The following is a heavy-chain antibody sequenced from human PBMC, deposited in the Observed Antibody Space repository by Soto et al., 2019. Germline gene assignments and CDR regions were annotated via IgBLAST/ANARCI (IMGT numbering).Heavy chain of an antibody. CDR2: INPSGGST. V-gene: IGHV1-46*01. Sequence: ASVKVSCNASGYTFSNYYMHWVRQAPGQGLEWMGIINPSGGSTSYAQKFQGRVTMTRDTSTSTVYMELSSLRSEDTAVYYCARPLYYYDGSGGFDFFRHGTLVTVSS. D-gene: IGHD3-22*01. CDR1: GYTFSNYY. J-gene: IGHJ4*01. CDR3: ARPLYYYDGSGGFDF.